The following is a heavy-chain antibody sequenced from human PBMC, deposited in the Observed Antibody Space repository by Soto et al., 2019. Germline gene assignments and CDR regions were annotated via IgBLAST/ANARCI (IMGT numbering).Heavy chain of an antibody. CDR3: ARDCIALNYYYYYYGMDV. D-gene: IGHD6-13*01. Sequence: ASVKVSCKASGYTFIGYEMHWVRQAPGQGLEWMGLMNPNSGATRIAQKFQGRVTMTRDTSISTAYMELSSLRSEDTAVYYCARDCIALNYYYYYYGMDVWGQGTTVTVSS. J-gene: IGHJ6*02. CDR1: GYTFIGYE. V-gene: IGHV1-2*02. CDR2: MNPNSGAT.